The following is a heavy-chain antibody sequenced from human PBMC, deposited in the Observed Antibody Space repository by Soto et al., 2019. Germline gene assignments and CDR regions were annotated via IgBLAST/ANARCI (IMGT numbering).Heavy chain of an antibody. CDR2: IIPIFGTA. Sequence: ASVRVSCKASGGTFSSYAISWVRQAPGQGLEWMGGIIPIFGTANYAQKFQGRVTITADESTSTAYMELSSLRSEDTAVYYCARGSYYDILTGPAADYYYYGMDVWGQGTTVTVSS. D-gene: IGHD3-9*01. V-gene: IGHV1-69*13. CDR3: ARGSYYDILTGPAADYYYYGMDV. CDR1: GGTFSSYA. J-gene: IGHJ6*02.